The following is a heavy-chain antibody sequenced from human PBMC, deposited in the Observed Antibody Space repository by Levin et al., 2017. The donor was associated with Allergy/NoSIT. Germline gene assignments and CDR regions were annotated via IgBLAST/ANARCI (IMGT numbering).Heavy chain of an antibody. CDR2: ISSSGSSI. Sequence: GESLKISCAASEFTFSTSGMNWVRQAPGKGLEWVSYISSSGSSIYYADSVKGRFTISRDNAKNSLYLQMNSLRDEDTAVYYCARDGGVVAARNPPYYFDYWGQGTLVTVSS. V-gene: IGHV3-48*02. CDR3: ARDGGVVAARNPPYYFDY. CDR1: EFTFSTSG. J-gene: IGHJ4*02. D-gene: IGHD2-15*01.